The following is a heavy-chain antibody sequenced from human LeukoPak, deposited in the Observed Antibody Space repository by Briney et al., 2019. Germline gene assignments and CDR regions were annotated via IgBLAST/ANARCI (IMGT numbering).Heavy chain of an antibody. CDR2: IYYSGST. J-gene: IGHJ6*02. D-gene: IGHD5-12*01. CDR3: ASSEATTTPPPYGMDV. Sequence: SETLSLTCTVSGGSISSGGYYWSWIRPHPGKGLEWIVYIYYSGSTFYNPSLRNRVTISEYMSKNQFSLKRNSVTAADTAVYYCASSEATTTPPPYGMDVWGQGTTFTVSS. CDR1: GGSISSGGYY. V-gene: IGHV4-31*03.